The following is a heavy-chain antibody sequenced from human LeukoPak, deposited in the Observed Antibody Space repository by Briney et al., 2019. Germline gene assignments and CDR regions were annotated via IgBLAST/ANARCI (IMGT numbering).Heavy chain of an antibody. V-gene: IGHV3-23*01. CDR1: GFTFSSYA. D-gene: IGHD3-10*01. CDR3: AKGTGAWFGELMVDY. CDR2: ISGSGGST. Sequence: PGGSLRLSCAASGFTFSSYAMSWVRQAPGKGLEWVSAISGSGGSTYYADSVKGRFTICRDNSKNTLYLQMNSLRAEDTAVYYCAKGTGAWFGELMVDYWGQGTLVTVSS. J-gene: IGHJ4*02.